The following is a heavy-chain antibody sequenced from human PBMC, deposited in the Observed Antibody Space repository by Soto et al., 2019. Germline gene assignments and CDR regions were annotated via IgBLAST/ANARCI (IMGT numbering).Heavy chain of an antibody. CDR3: ASADYTHSSSCPSEPYNGFDH. CDR2: IYYSGST. CDR1: AGTISSYY. D-gene: IGHD6-13*01. J-gene: IGHJ5*02. V-gene: IGHV4-59*01. Sequence: PSETLCLTCTASAGTISSYYWSWIRQPPGKGLEWIGYIYYSGSTNYNPSLKSRVTISVDRAEAQISLKLNSLTPADTAVYECASADYTHSSSCPSEPYNGFDHWGRGTLVTVSS.